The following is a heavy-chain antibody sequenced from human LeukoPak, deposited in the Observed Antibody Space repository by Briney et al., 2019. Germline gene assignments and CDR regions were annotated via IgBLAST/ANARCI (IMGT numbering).Heavy chain of an antibody. J-gene: IGHJ4*02. CDR2: IIPIFGTA. Sequence: SVKVSCKASGGTFSSYAISWVRQAPGQGLEWMGRIIPIFGTANYAQKFQGRVTITTDESTSTAYMELSSLSSEDTAVYYCARVLAYCGGDCAYFDYWGQGTLVTVSS. CDR1: GGTFSSYA. D-gene: IGHD2-21*02. V-gene: IGHV1-69*05. CDR3: ARVLAYCGGDCAYFDY.